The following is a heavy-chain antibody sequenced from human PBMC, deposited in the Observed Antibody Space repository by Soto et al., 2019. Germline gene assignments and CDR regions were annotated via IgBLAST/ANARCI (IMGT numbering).Heavy chain of an antibody. Sequence: SVKVSCKASGFTFTSSAVQWVRQARGQRLEWIGWIVVGSGNTNYAQKFQERVTITRDMSTSTAYMELSSLRSKDTAVYYCAAPNRYNWNLAYYYYGMDVWGQGTTVTVSS. CDR2: IVVGSGNT. CDR3: AAPNRYNWNLAYYYYGMDV. V-gene: IGHV1-58*01. D-gene: IGHD1-20*01. CDR1: GFTFTSSA. J-gene: IGHJ6*02.